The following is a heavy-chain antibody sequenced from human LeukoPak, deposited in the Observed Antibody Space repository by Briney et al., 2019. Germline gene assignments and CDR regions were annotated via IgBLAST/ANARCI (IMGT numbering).Heavy chain of an antibody. J-gene: IGHJ4*02. V-gene: IGHV3-33*08. CDR3: ARDYSRNSFDY. CDR2: IWYDGINN. CDR1: GVTFSNYW. D-gene: IGHD6-13*01. Sequence: GGTLTLSCAASGVTFSNYWMSWVRQAPGKGLEWVAGIWYDGINNYYADSVKGRFSISRDNSKNALYLQMNSLSAEDTAVYFCARDYSRNSFDYWGQGTLVTVSS.